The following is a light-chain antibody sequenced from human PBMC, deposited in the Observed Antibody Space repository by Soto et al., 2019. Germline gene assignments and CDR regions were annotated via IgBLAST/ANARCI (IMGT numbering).Light chain of an antibody. J-gene: IGLJ1*01. Sequence: QSALTQPASVSGSPGQSITISCTGTSSDVGGYNYVFWYQQHPGKAPKLMIYDVTNRPSGVSDRFSGSKSGNTASLTISGLQAEDEADYYCSSYTSSITLYFVFGTGTKLTVL. CDR1: SSDVGGYNY. CDR2: DVT. CDR3: SSYTSSITLYFV. V-gene: IGLV2-14*01.